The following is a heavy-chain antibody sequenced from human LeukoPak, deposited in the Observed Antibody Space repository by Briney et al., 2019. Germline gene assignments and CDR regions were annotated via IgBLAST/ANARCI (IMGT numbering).Heavy chain of an antibody. CDR1: GFTFSSYE. Sequence: PGGSLRLSCAASGFTFSSYEMNWVRQAPGKGLEWVSYISSSGSTKYYADSVKGRFTISRDNAKNSLYLKMNSLRAEDTAVYYCASDCGGGSSYLSPFDYWGQGTLVTVSS. V-gene: IGHV3-48*03. CDR2: ISSSGSTK. J-gene: IGHJ4*02. CDR3: ASDCGGGSSYLSPFDY. D-gene: IGHD2-15*01.